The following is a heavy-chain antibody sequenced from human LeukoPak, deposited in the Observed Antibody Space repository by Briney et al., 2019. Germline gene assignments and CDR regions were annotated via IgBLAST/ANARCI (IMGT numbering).Heavy chain of an antibody. Sequence: PSETLSLTCTVSGGSISSSSYYWGWIRQPPGKGLEWIGSIYYSGSTYYNPSLKSRVTISVDTSKNQFSLKLSSVTAADTVVYYCARDGAGQQLSWGQGTLVTVSS. D-gene: IGHD6-13*01. V-gene: IGHV4-39*07. CDR3: ARDGAGQQLS. J-gene: IGHJ4*02. CDR2: IYYSGST. CDR1: GGSISSSSYY.